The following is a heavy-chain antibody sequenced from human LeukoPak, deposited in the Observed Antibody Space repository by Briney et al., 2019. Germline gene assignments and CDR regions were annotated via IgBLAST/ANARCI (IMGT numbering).Heavy chain of an antibody. Sequence: PSETLSLTCTVSGYSISSGYFWGWIRQPPGKGLEWIGSIYHSGSTYYNPSLKSRVTISIDTSKNQFSLKLSSVTAADTAVYYCARNRNYYDSSLGYWGQGTLVTVSS. V-gene: IGHV4-38-2*02. CDR2: IYHSGST. CDR1: GYSISSGYF. D-gene: IGHD3-22*01. J-gene: IGHJ4*02. CDR3: ARNRNYYDSSLGY.